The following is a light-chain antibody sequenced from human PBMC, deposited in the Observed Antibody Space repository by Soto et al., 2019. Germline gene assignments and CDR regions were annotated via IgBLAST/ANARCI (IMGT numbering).Light chain of an antibody. V-gene: IGLV2-8*01. CDR1: TRDVGGYNF. CDR2: EVT. Sequence: QSVLTQPPSASGSPGQSVTISCTGTTRDVGGYNFVSWYQEFPGKAPKLLIYEVTKRPSGVPARFSGSKSGNTASLTVSGLQAGDEAEYYCSSYAGSNTVVFGGGTKVTVL. J-gene: IGLJ2*01. CDR3: SSYAGSNTVV.